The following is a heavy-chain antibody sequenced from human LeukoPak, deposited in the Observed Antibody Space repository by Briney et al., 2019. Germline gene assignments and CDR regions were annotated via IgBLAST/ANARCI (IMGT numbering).Heavy chain of an antibody. J-gene: IGHJ6*03. CDR2: INHSGST. CDR1: GGSFSGYY. CDR3: ARDYITSSGYYYPYYYMDV. V-gene: IGHV4-34*01. Sequence: SETLSLTCAVYGGSFSGYYWSWIRQPPGKGLEWIGEINHSGSTNYNPSLKSRVTISVDTSKNQFSLKLSSVTAADTAVYYCARDYITSSGYYYPYYYMDVWGKGTTVTISS. D-gene: IGHD3-22*01.